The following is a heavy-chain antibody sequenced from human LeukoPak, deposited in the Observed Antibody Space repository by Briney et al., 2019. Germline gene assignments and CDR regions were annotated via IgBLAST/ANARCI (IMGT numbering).Heavy chain of an antibody. CDR3: AKSGIVATIGNWFDP. CDR1: GFTFSSYS. J-gene: IGHJ5*02. Sequence: PGGSLRLSCAASGFTFSSYSMNWVRQAPGKGPEWVSAISGSGGSTYYADSVKGRFTISRDNSKNTLYLQMNSLRAEDTAVYYCAKSGIVATIGNWFDPWGQGTLVTVSS. D-gene: IGHD5-12*01. CDR2: ISGSGGST. V-gene: IGHV3-23*01.